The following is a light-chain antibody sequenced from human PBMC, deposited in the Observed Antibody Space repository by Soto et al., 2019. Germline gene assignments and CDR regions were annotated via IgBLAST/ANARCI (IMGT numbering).Light chain of an antibody. J-gene: IGLJ1*01. CDR2: QVT. CDR1: SSDLASYNY. CDR3: SSYTDSSNYV. Sequence: QSALTQPASVSGSPGQSITISCTGTSSDLASYNYVSWYQQQPGKAPKLMIYQVTNRPSGVSNRLSGSRSGNTASLTISGLQAEDETDYYCSSYTDSSNYVFGTGTKLTVL. V-gene: IGLV2-14*01.